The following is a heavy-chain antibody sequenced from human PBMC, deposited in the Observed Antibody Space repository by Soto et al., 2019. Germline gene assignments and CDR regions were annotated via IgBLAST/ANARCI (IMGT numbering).Heavy chain of an antibody. Sequence: SETLSLTCTVSGGSISSGGYYWSWIRQHPGKGLEWIGYIYYSGSTYYNPSLKSRVTISVDTSKNQFSLKLSSVTAADTAVYYCARNHRDSSGYYYFDYWGQGTLVTVSS. CDR2: IYYSGST. J-gene: IGHJ4*02. V-gene: IGHV4-31*03. D-gene: IGHD3-22*01. CDR1: GGSISSGGYY. CDR3: ARNHRDSSGYYYFDY.